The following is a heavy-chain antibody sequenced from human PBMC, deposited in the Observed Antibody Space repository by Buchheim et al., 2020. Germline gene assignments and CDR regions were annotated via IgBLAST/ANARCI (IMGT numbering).Heavy chain of an antibody. D-gene: IGHD5-18*01. CDR1: GGSFSGYY. CDR3: ARGPTDTAMVTAYNYYYYYGMDV. V-gene: IGHV4-34*01. Sequence: QVQLQQWGAGLLKPSETLSLTCAVYGGSFSGYYWSWIRQPPGKGLEWIGEINHRGSTNYNPSLKSRVTISVEKDKNQFSLKLSSVTAADTAVYYCARGPTDTAMVTAYNYYYYYGMDVWGQGTT. J-gene: IGHJ6*02. CDR2: INHRGST.